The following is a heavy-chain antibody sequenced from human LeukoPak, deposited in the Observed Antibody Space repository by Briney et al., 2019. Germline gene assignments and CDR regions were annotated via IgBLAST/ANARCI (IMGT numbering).Heavy chain of an antibody. CDR2: INPNSGGT. J-gene: IGHJ4*02. D-gene: IGHD4-17*01. CDR1: GYTFTGYY. Sequence: GASVNVSCKASGYTFTGYYMHWVRQAPGQGLEWMGWINPNSGGTNYAQKFQGRVNITGDTSISTAYMELSRLRSDDTAVYYCRTDRYGDYGDYIDYWGQGTLVTVSS. CDR3: RTDRYGDYGDYIDY. V-gene: IGHV1-2*02.